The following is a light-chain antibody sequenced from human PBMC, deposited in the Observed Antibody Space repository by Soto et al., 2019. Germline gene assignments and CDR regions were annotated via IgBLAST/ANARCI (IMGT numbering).Light chain of an antibody. Sequence: EIVLTQSPATLSLSPGERDTLSCRASQSVSNHLGWDQQKPGQAPRLLSDDASNRATAIPARFSGSGSGTDFNLTTSSLEPEALSFYYCQKSGTFGQGTRLELK. CDR2: DAS. V-gene: IGKV3-11*01. CDR1: QSVSNH. CDR3: QKSGT. J-gene: IGKJ5*01.